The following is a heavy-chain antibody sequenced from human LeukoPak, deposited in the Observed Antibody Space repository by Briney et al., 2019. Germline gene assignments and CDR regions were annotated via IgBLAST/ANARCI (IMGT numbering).Heavy chain of an antibody. V-gene: IGHV3-53*01. Sequence: GGSLRLSCAASGFTVSSNYMSWVRQAPGKGLEWVSVIYSGGSTYYADSVKGRFTISRDNSKNTLYLQMNSLRAEDTAIYYCAKDSRGSAVRVFDYWGQGILVIVSS. CDR2: IYSGGST. CDR1: GFTVSSNY. D-gene: IGHD2-15*01. J-gene: IGHJ4*02. CDR3: AKDSRGSAVRVFDY.